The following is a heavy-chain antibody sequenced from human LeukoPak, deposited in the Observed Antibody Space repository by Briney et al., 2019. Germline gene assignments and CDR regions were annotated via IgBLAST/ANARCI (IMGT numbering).Heavy chain of an antibody. V-gene: IGHV4-59*01. D-gene: IGHD6-13*01. CDR3: ASMIAAAGMGYFNY. J-gene: IGHJ4*02. CDR1: GGSISSYY. Sequence: PSETLSLTCTVSGGSISSYYWSWIRQPPGKGLEWIGYIYYSGSTNCNPSLKSRVTISVDTSKNQFSLKLSSVTAADTAVYYCASMIAAAGMGYFNYWGQGTLVTVSS. CDR2: IYYSGST.